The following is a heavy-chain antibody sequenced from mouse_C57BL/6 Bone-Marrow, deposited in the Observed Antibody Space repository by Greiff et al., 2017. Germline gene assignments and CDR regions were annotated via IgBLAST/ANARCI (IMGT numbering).Heavy chain of an antibody. V-gene: IGHV5-9-1*02. D-gene: IGHD1-1*01. CDR1: GFTFSSYA. CDR3: SRGYYGSVYYYAMDY. Sequence: VQLVESGEGLVKPGGSLKLSCAASGFTFSSYAMSWVRQTPEKRLEWVAYISSGGDYIYYAATVKGRFTISRDKARNTLYLQKSRLKSEDTAMYYFSRGYYGSVYYYAMDYWGQGTSVTVSS. CDR2: ISSGGDYI. J-gene: IGHJ4*01.